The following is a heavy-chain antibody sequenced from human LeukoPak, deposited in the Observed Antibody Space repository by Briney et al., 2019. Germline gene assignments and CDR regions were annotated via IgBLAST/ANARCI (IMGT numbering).Heavy chain of an antibody. CDR2: IMEDGSVQ. CDR1: GFTFSKTW. D-gene: IGHD2-21*01. CDR3: AKDRVGGALEF. V-gene: IGHV3-7*01. Sequence: GGSLRLSCAASGFTFSKTWMSWVRQAPGKGLEWVACIMEDGSVQKYVDSVRGRFTISRDNARNSLYLQMNSLRVEDTAIYYCAKDRVGGALEFWGQGTLAIVSS. J-gene: IGHJ4*02.